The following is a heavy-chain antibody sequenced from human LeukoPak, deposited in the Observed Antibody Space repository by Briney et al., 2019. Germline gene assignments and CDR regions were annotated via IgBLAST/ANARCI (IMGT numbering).Heavy chain of an antibody. V-gene: IGHV3-21*01. CDR2: ISSSSSYI. D-gene: IGHD3-22*01. Sequence: GGSLRLSCAASGFTFSSYSMNWVRQAPGKGLEWVSSISSSSSYIYYSDSVKGRFTISRDNAKTSLYLQMNRLRAKDRAVYYCATTLNYYDSSGYDGDAFDIWGQGTMVTVSS. CDR1: GFTFSSYS. CDR3: ATTLNYYDSSGYDGDAFDI. J-gene: IGHJ3*02.